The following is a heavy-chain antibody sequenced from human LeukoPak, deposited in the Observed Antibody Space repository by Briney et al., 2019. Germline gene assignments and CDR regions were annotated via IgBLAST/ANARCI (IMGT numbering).Heavy chain of an antibody. CDR2: IYYSGST. V-gene: IGHV4-59*12. D-gene: IGHD1-26*01. CDR1: GGSISSYY. Sequence: SETLSLTCTVSGGSISSYYWSWIRQPPGKGLEWIGYIYYSGSTNYNPSLTSRVTISVDTSKNQFSLKLISVTAADTAVYYCAREGYSGSAGSDFDYWGQGTLVTVSS. CDR3: AREGYSGSAGSDFDY. J-gene: IGHJ4*02.